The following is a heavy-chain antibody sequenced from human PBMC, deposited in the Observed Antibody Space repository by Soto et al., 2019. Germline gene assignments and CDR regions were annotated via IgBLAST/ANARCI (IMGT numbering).Heavy chain of an antibody. Sequence: LSLTCTVSGGSISSGGSYWGWIRQPPGKGLEWIGYIYYSGNTILNPSLRSRVTLSVDTSKNQFSLNLSSVTAADTAVYYCVRYCSTTKCPFDYWGQGTLVTVSS. V-gene: IGHV4-30-4*01. CDR1: GGSISSGGSY. D-gene: IGHD2-2*01. CDR3: VRYCSTTKCPFDY. J-gene: IGHJ4*02. CDR2: IYYSGNT.